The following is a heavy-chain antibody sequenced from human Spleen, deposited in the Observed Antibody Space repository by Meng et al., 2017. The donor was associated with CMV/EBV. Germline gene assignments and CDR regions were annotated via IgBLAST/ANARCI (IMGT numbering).Heavy chain of an antibody. CDR1: GFTFSNAW. J-gene: IGHJ6*02. CDR2: IKSKTDGGTT. D-gene: IGHD1-26*01. Sequence: GGSLRLSCAASGFTFSNAWMSWLRQAPGKGLEWVGRIKSKTDGGTTGYAAPVKGRFTISRDDSKNTLYLQMNSLKTEDTAVYYCTTDGGGGSYGMDVWGQGTTVTVSS. CDR3: TTDGGGGSYGMDV. V-gene: IGHV3-15*01.